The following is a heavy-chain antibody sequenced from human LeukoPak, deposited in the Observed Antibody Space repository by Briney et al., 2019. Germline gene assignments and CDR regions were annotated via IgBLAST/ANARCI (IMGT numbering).Heavy chain of an antibody. V-gene: IGHV3-30*18. CDR3: AKGRRFGHSGSSFDY. J-gene: IGHJ4*02. CDR1: GFTFSSYG. CDR2: ISYDGSNK. Sequence: PGGPLRLSCAASGFTFSSYGMHWVRQAPGKGLEWVAVISYDGSNKYYADSVKGRFTISRDNSKNTLYLQMNSLRAEDTAVYYCAKGRRFGHSGSSFDYWGQGTLVTVSS. D-gene: IGHD1-26*01.